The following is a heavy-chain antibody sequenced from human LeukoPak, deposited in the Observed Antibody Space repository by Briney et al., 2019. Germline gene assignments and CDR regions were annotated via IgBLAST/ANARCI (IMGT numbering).Heavy chain of an antibody. CDR2: ISSSSSYI. CDR3: ARSLMTTVFDY. CDR1: GFTFSSYS. Sequence: GGSLRLSCAASGFTFSSYSMNWVRQAPGQGLEWVSSISSSSSYIYYADSVKGRFTISRDNAKNSLYLQMNSLRAEDTAVYYCARSLMTTVFDYWGQGTLVTVSS. D-gene: IGHD4-17*01. J-gene: IGHJ4*02. V-gene: IGHV3-21*01.